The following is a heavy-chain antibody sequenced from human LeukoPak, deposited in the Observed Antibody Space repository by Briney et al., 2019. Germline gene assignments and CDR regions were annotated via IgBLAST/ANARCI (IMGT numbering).Heavy chain of an antibody. J-gene: IGHJ4*02. V-gene: IGHV1-18*01. CDR2: ISTYNDNT. Sequence: GASVKVSCKASGYTFTGYDISWVRQAPGQGLEWMGWISTYNDNTHYAQKLQGRVTMTTDTSTSTVYMELKSLRSDDTAVYYCARIRSRIIAARPGNPAFDYWGRGTLDTVSS. D-gene: IGHD6-6*01. CDR3: ARIRSRIIAARPGNPAFDY. CDR1: GYTFTGYD.